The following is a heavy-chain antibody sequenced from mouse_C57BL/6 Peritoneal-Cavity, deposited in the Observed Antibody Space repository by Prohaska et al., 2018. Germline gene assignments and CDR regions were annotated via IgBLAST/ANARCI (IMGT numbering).Heavy chain of an antibody. CDR2: IKSDGSAI. Sequence: EVQLLETGGGLVQPGGSRGLSCEGSGFTFSGFWMSWVRQTPGKTMEWIGDIKSDGSAINYAPSIKDRFTIFRDNDKSTLYLQMSNGRTDDTATYFCMRYGSYWYFDVWGTGTTVTVSS. CDR1: GFTFSGFW. CDR3: MRYGSYWYFDV. J-gene: IGHJ1*03. V-gene: IGHV11-2*01. D-gene: IGHD1-1*01.